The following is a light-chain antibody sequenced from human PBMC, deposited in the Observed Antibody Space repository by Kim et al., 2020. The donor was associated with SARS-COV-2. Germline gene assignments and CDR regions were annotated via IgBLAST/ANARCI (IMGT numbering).Light chain of an antibody. V-gene: IGLV6-57*03. CDR1: GGNIADNY. CDR2: EDD. CDR3: QSYDISNVI. J-gene: IGLJ2*01. Sequence: GKTVTISCTRSGGNIADNYVQWYQQRPDSAPTIVIYEDDQRPSGVPDRFSGSIDSSSSSASLTISGLKTEDEADYYCQSYDISNVIFGGGTKLTVL.